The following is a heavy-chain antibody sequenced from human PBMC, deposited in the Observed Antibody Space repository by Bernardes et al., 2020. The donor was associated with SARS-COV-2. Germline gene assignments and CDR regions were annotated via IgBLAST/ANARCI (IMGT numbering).Heavy chain of an antibody. CDR1: GFTFDDYA. Sequence: GGSLRLSCAASGFTFDDYAMHWVRQAPGKGLEWVSGISWNSGSIGYADSMKGRFTISRDNSRNMLYLQVNSLRAEDTAVYYCAKRTFSGSYYSTIDYWGQGTLVTVSS. V-gene: IGHV3-9*01. J-gene: IGHJ4*02. CDR3: AKRTFSGSYYSTIDY. CDR2: ISWNSGSI. D-gene: IGHD3-10*01.